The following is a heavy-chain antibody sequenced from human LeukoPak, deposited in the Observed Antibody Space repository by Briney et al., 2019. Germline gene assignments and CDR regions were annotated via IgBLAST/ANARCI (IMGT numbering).Heavy chain of an antibody. J-gene: IGHJ4*02. CDR2: INHSGST. CDR3: ARGIRSTVTTSADY. V-gene: IGHV4-34*01. Sequence: SETLSLTCAVYGGSFSGYYWSWIRQPPGKGLEWIGEINHSGSTNYNPSLKSRVTTSVDTSKNQFSLKLSSVTAADTAAYYCARGIRSTVTTSADYWGQGTLVTVSS. D-gene: IGHD4-17*01. CDR1: GGSFSGYY.